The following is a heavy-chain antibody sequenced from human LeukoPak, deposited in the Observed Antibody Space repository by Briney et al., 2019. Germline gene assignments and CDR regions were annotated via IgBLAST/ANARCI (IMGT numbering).Heavy chain of an antibody. Sequence: SETLSLTCTVSGGSISSSSYYWGWIRQPPGKGLEWIGSIYYSGSTYYNPSLKSRVTISVDTSKNQFSLKLSSVTAADTAVYYCARDSRRDGYNLDYWGRGTLVTVSS. V-gene: IGHV4-39*07. J-gene: IGHJ4*02. D-gene: IGHD5-24*01. CDR3: ARDSRRDGYNLDY. CDR2: IYYSGST. CDR1: GGSISSSSYY.